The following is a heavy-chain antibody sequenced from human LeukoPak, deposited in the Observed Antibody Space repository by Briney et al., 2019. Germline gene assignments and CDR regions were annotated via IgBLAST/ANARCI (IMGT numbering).Heavy chain of an antibody. Sequence: SETLSLTCTVSVGSISSGSYYWSWIRQPAGKGREWIGRTYTSGSTNYNPSLKSRVTISVDTSKNQFSLKLSSVTAADTAVYYCAKTTWIQLWYDYWGQGILVTVSS. D-gene: IGHD5-18*01. CDR2: TYTSGST. CDR1: VGSISSGSYY. J-gene: IGHJ4*02. CDR3: AKTTWIQLWYDY. V-gene: IGHV4-61*02.